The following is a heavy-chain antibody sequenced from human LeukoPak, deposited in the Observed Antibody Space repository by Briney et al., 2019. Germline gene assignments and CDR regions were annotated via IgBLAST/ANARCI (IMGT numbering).Heavy chain of an antibody. CDR1: GGTFSSYA. V-gene: IGHV1-69*13. J-gene: IGHJ4*02. D-gene: IGHD6-6*01. CDR3: ARSSLLEYSSLSYFDY. Sequence: ASVKVSCKASGGTFSSYAISWVRQAPGQGLEWMGGIIPIFGTANYAQKFQGRVTITADESTSTAYMELSSLRSEDTAVYYCARSSLLEYSSLSYFDYWGQGTLVTVSS. CDR2: IIPIFGTA.